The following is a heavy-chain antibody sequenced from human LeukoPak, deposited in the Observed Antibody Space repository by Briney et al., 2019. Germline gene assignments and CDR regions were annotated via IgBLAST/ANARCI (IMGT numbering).Heavy chain of an antibody. CDR1: GFTVSSNY. J-gene: IGHJ6*02. Sequence: GGSLRLSCAASGFTVSSNYMSWVRQAPGKGLEWVSVIYSGGSTYYADSVKGRFTISKDNAKNTLYLQMNSLRAEDTAVYYCARDPPWGVITTPGMDVWGQGTTVTVSS. CDR2: IYSGGST. CDR3: ARDPPWGVITTPGMDV. V-gene: IGHV3-53*01. D-gene: IGHD3-10*01.